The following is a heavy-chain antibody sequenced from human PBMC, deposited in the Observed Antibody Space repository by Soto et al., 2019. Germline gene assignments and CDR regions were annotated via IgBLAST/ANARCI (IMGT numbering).Heavy chain of an antibody. CDR1: GFTFSSYA. D-gene: IGHD5-12*01. CDR3: AKRGSLSHGYSGYDSYYYSGMDV. CDR2: ISGSGGST. V-gene: IGHV3-23*01. J-gene: IGHJ6*02. Sequence: PGGSLRLSCAASGFTFSSYAMSWVRQAPGKGLEWVSAISGSGGSTYYADSVKGRFTISRDNSKNTLYLQTNRLRAEDTAVYYCAKRGSLSHGYSGYDSYYYSGMDVWGQGTTGPVPS.